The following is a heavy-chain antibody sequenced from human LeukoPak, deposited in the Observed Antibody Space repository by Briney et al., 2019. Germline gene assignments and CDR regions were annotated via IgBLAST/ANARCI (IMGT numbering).Heavy chain of an antibody. CDR3: TRGAGSSGWDPFDY. CDR1: GFTFSSYD. CDR2: IGTAGDT. J-gene: IGHJ4*02. D-gene: IGHD6-19*01. Sequence: GGSLRLSCAASGFTFSSYDMHWVRHATGKGLEWVSGIGTAGDTYYPGSVKGRFTISRENAKNSLYLQMNSLRAGDTAVYYCTRGAGSSGWDPFDYWGQGTLVTVPS. V-gene: IGHV3-13*01.